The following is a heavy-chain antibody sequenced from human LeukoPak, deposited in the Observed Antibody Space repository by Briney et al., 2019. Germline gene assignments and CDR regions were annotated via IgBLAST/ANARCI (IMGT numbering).Heavy chain of an antibody. V-gene: IGHV4-4*07. Sequence: SETLSLTCTVSDGSISSYYWSWIRQPAGKGLEWIGRIYTSGNSIYNPSLKSRVTMSVDTSKNQFSLILISVTAADTAVYYCASETLDWNLIDYWGQGTLVTVSS. CDR3: ASETLDWNLIDY. CDR1: DGSISSYY. D-gene: IGHD1-7*01. CDR2: IYTSGNS. J-gene: IGHJ4*02.